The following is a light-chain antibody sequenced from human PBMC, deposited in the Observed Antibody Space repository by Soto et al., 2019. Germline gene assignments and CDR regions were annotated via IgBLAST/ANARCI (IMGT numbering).Light chain of an antibody. CDR2: GAS. CDR1: QSVGSE. CDR3: QHRGKWPRT. J-gene: IGKJ2*01. Sequence: ENVLKQSPATLSLSPWKRATLSCRASQSVGSELAWYQQKPGQAPRLLICGASNRATGIPARFSGSGSGTDFSLTISSLVSEDFAVYHCQHRGKWPRTFGQGTKLEIK. V-gene: IGKV3-11*01.